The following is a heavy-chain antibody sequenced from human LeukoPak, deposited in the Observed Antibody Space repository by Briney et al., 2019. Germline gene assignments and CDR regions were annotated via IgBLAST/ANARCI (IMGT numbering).Heavy chain of an antibody. CDR3: ARLSSGWHHAFDI. V-gene: IGHV3-23*01. Sequence: PGGSLRLSCAASGFPFSGYAMSWVRQAPGKGLEWVSSISGSGDKTYYADSVKGRFTISRDNSKNTLYLQMNSLRAEDTAVYYCARLSSGWHHAFDIWGQGTMVTVSS. CDR1: GFPFSGYA. CDR2: ISGSGDKT. J-gene: IGHJ3*02. D-gene: IGHD6-19*01.